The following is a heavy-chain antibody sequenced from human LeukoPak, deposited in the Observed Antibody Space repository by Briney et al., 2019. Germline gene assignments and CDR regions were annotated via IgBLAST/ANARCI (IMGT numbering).Heavy chain of an antibody. V-gene: IGHV3-30*02. D-gene: IGHD4-17*01. CDR3: AKGYMTTVTTAGY. CDR1: GFTFSSYG. Sequence: PGGSLRLSCAASGFTFSSYGMHWVRQAPGKGLEWVAVIWYGGSNKYYADSVKGRFTISRDNSKNTLYLQMNSLRAEDTAVYYCAKGYMTTVTTAGYWGQGTLVTVSS. CDR2: IWYGGSNK. J-gene: IGHJ4*02.